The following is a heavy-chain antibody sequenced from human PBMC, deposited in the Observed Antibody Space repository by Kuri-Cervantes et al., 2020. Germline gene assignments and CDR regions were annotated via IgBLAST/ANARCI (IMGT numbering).Heavy chain of an antibody. Sequence: LRLSCTVSGGSISSGGYFWSWIRQHPGKGLEWIGYIYYSGSTYYNPSLKSRVTISVDTSKNQFSLKVNSVTAADTAVYYCARDSSGWENYYYYGMDVWGQGTTVTVSS. J-gene: IGHJ6*02. CDR3: ARDSSGWENYYYYGMDV. D-gene: IGHD6-19*01. CDR2: IYYSGST. V-gene: IGHV4-31*03. CDR1: GGSISSGGYF.